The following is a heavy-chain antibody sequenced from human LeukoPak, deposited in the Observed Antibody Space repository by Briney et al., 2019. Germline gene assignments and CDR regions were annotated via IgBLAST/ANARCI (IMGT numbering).Heavy chain of an antibody. V-gene: IGHV4-31*03. Sequence: PSQTLSLTRTVSGGSISSGGYYWSWIRQHPGKGLEWIGYIYYSGSTYYNPSLKSRVTISVDTSKNQFSLKLSSVTAADTAVYYCARIYGSGSSRYFDYWGQGTLVTVSS. CDR2: IYYSGST. D-gene: IGHD3-10*01. J-gene: IGHJ4*02. CDR1: GGSISSGGYY. CDR3: ARIYGSGSSRYFDY.